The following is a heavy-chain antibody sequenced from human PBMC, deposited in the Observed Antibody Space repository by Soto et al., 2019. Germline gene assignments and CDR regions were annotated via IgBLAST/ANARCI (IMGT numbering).Heavy chain of an antibody. CDR3: ARARHRVVNFEYSPTPHFDY. CDR2: IYYSGST. CDR1: GGSISSYY. D-gene: IGHD6-6*01. J-gene: IGHJ4*02. Sequence: SETLSLTCTVSGGSISSYYWSWIRQPPGKGLEWIGYIYYSGSTNYNPSLKSRVTISVDTSKNQFSLKLSSVTAADTAVYYCARARHRVVNFEYSPTPHFDYWGQGTLVTVSS. V-gene: IGHV4-59*01.